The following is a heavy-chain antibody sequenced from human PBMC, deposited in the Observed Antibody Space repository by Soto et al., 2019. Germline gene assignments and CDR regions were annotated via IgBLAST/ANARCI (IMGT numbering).Heavy chain of an antibody. CDR3: ATSPLYYSSDYYFDY. V-gene: IGHV1-58*01. D-gene: IGHD1-26*01. J-gene: IGHJ4*02. CDR2: IVVGSGNT. CDR1: GFTFTSSA. Sequence: SVKVSCKASGFTFTSSAVQWVRQARGQRLEWIGWIVVGSGNTKYAQKFQERVTITRDMSTSTAYMELSSLRSEDTAVYYCATSPLYYSSDYYFDYWGQGTLVTVSS.